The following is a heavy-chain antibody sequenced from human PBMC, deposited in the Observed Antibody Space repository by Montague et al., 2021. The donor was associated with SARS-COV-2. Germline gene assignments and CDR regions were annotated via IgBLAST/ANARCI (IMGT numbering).Heavy chain of an antibody. CDR1: GGSISHYY. V-gene: IGHV4-59*01. CDR2: IYSSGGT. J-gene: IGHJ4*02. D-gene: IGHD3-9*01. Sequence: SETLSLTCAVSGGSISHYYWSWIRQPPGKGLEWIGYIYSSGGTNYNPSLKSRVTLSLDAARNHCSLRLSSVTTADTAVYYCARRTDILAGDYDYWGQGTMVTVSS. CDR3: ARRTDILAGDYDY.